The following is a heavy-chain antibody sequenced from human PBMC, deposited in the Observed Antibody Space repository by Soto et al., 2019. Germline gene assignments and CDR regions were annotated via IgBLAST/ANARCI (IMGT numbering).Heavy chain of an antibody. CDR3: ASGTDIAISPARGDFDY. CDR1: GAAITNGGYY. V-gene: IGHV4-31*03. J-gene: IGHJ4*02. CDR2: FYYSGST. D-gene: IGHD3-9*01. Sequence: SGTLSLPCSVSGAAITNGGYYWTWIRPHPGKGLEGIGYFYYSGSTYYTPSLKSRLTISRDSSPNQISPKVASVTDEDTAVYFCASGTDIAISPARGDFDYWGPGVLVAVSS.